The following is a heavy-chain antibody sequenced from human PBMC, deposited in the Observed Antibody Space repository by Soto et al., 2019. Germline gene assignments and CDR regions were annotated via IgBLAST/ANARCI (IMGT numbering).Heavy chain of an antibody. V-gene: IGHV4-59*01. CDR2: IYYSGST. Sequence: PSETLSLTCTVSGGSISSYYWSWIRQPPGKGLEWIGYIYYSGSTNYNPSLKSRVTISVDTSKNQFSLKLSSVTAADTAVYYCARQCSSSCRDAFDIWGQGTMVTVSS. D-gene: IGHD6-13*01. CDR3: ARQCSSSCRDAFDI. J-gene: IGHJ3*02. CDR1: GGSISSYY.